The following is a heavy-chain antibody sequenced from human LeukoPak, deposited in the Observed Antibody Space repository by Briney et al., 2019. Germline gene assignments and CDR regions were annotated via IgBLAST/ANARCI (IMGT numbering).Heavy chain of an antibody. D-gene: IGHD3-10*02. CDR2: ISSSSSYI. CDR1: GFTFSSYS. V-gene: IGHV3-21*01. J-gene: IGHJ6*04. CDR3: AELGIAMIGGV. Sequence: GGSLRLSCAASGFTFSSYSMNWVRQAPGKGLEWVSSISSSSSYIYYADSVKGRFTISRDNAKNSLYLQMNSLRAEDTAVYYCAELGIAMIGGVWGKGTTVTISS.